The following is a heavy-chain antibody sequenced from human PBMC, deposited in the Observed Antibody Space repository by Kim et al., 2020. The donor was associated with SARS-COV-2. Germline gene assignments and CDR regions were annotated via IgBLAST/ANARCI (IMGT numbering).Heavy chain of an antibody. J-gene: IGHJ5*01. CDR3: VRGLFDHGVYHTPIHS. Sequence: SETLSLTCTVSGGSISTYYLRWIRQPPGKGLEWIGYIYFTGSTNYNPSLKSRVTISVDTSKNQFSLKLTSVTAADTAVYYFVRGLFDHGVYHTPIHSCG. CDR1: GGSISTYY. CDR2: IYFTGST. D-gene: IGHD4-17*01. V-gene: IGHV4-59*12.